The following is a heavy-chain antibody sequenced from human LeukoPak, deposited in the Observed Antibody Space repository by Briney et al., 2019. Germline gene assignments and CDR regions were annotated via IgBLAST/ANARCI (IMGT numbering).Heavy chain of an antibody. J-gene: IGHJ4*02. V-gene: IGHV1-69*01. CDR1: GGTFSSYA. CDR3: ASEYCGGGSCYYFDY. D-gene: IGHD2-15*01. CDR2: IIPIFGTA. Sequence: GSSVKVSCKASGGTFSSYAISWVRQAPGQGLEWMGGIIPIFGTANYAQKFQGRVTITADESTSTAYMELSSLRSEDTAVYYCASEYCGGGSCYYFDYWGQGTLVTVSS.